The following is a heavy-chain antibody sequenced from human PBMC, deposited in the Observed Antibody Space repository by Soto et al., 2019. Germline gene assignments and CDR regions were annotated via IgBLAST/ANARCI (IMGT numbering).Heavy chain of an antibody. V-gene: IGHV4-34*01. CDR3: ARGPFMIGGYYYGMDV. CDR2: INHSGST. J-gene: IGHJ6*02. D-gene: IGHD3-16*01. Sequence: SETLYLTCAVYGGSFSGYYWSWIRQPPGKGLEWIGEINHSGSTNYNPSLKSRVTISVDTSKNQFSLKLSSVTAADTAVYYCARGPFMIGGYYYGMDVWGQGTTVTVSS. CDR1: GGSFSGYY.